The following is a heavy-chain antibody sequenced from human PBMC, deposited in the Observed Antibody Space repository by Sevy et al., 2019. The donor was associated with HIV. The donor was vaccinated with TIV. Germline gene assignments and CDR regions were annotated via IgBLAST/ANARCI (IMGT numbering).Heavy chain of an antibody. Sequence: GGSLRLSCEASGFTFSSYEMNWVRQAPGKGLEWISHISTSGSTIYYADSVKGRFTISRDNAKNSLYLQMNSLRAEDTAVYYCARVRVAAADYYFDYWGQGTLVTVSS. CDR1: GFTFSSYE. V-gene: IGHV3-48*03. J-gene: IGHJ4*02. CDR3: ARVRVAAADYYFDY. CDR2: ISTSGSTI. D-gene: IGHD6-25*01.